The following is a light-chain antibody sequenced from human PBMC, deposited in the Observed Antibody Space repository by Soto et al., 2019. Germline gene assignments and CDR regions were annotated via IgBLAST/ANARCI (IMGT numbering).Light chain of an antibody. V-gene: IGKV3-11*01. CDR1: QSVSSY. Sequence: EIVLTQSPATLSLSPGERATLSCRASQSVSSYLAWYQQKTGQAPRLLIYDASNRATGIPARFSGSGSGTDFTLTISSLEPEDFAVYYCQQRSNWPPLITFGQGTRLEI. J-gene: IGKJ5*01. CDR2: DAS. CDR3: QQRSNWPPLIT.